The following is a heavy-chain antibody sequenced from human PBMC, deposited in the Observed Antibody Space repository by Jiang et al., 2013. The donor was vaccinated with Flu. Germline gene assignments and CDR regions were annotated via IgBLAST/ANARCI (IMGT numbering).Heavy chain of an antibody. CDR3: ARDPLYYDFWSGYYNWFDP. CDR1: GYTFTSYA. Sequence: QSGSELKKPGASVKVSCKASGYTFTSYAMNWVRQAPGQGLEWMGWINTNTGNPTYAQGFTGRFVFSLDTSVSTAYLQISSLKAEDTAVYYCARDPLYYDFWSGYYNWFDPWGQGTLVTV. J-gene: IGHJ5*02. CDR2: INTNTGNP. D-gene: IGHD3-3*01. V-gene: IGHV7-4-1*02.